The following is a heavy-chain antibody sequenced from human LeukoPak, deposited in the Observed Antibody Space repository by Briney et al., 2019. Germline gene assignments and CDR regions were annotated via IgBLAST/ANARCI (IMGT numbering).Heavy chain of an antibody. Sequence: PSETLSLTCTVSGGSISSYYWSWIRQPPGKGLEWIGYIYTSGSTNYNPSLKSRVTISVDTPKNQFSLKLSSVTAADTAVYYCARHHGIAARPYDYYYMDVWGKGTTVTVSS. CDR3: ARHHGIAARPYDYYYMDV. D-gene: IGHD6-6*01. CDR2: IYTSGST. V-gene: IGHV4-4*09. CDR1: GGSISSYY. J-gene: IGHJ6*03.